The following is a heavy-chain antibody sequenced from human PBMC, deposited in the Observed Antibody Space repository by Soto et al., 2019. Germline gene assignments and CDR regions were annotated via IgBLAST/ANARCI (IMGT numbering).Heavy chain of an antibody. J-gene: IGHJ6*02. CDR1: GYSFTRYW. Sequence: GESLKISCKGSGYSFTRYWIGWVRQIPGKGLEWMGIIYPGDSDTRYSPSFQGQVTISADKSISTAYLQWSSLKASDTAMYYCARHVSVAGGGYYYGMDVWGQGTTVTVSS. CDR3: ARHVSVAGGGYYYGMDV. D-gene: IGHD6-19*01. V-gene: IGHV5-51*01. CDR2: IYPGDSDT.